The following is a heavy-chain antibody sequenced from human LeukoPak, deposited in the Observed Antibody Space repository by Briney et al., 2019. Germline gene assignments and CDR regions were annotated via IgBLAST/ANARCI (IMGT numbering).Heavy chain of an antibody. Sequence: KPSETLSLTCVVHGGSFTTYYWSWIRQPPGKGLEWTGEGNHRGSTNYNPSLKSRVTISVDTSTSQFSLKLSSVTAADTAVYYCARELGSGWYFDFWGQGTLVTVSS. CDR3: ARELGSGWYFDF. V-gene: IGHV4-34*01. D-gene: IGHD6-19*01. CDR2: GNHRGST. J-gene: IGHJ4*02. CDR1: GGSFTTYY.